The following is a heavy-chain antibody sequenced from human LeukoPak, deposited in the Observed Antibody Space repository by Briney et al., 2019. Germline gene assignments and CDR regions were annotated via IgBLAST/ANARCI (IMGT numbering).Heavy chain of an antibody. CDR1: GYTFTSYA. V-gene: IGHV1-3*01. D-gene: IGHD3-22*01. CDR3: ARDRSSSGPMYYFDY. CDR2: INAGNGNT. Sequence: ASVKVSCKASGYTFTSYAMHWVRQAPGQRLEWMGWINAGNGNTKYSQKFQGRVTITRDTSASTAYMELSSLRSEDTAVYYCARDRSSSGPMYYFDYWGQGTLVTVSS. J-gene: IGHJ4*02.